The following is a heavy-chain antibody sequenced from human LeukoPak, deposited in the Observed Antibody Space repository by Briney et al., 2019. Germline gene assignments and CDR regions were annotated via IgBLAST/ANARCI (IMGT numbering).Heavy chain of an antibody. CDR3: AREGYRYGPLYFDY. J-gene: IGHJ4*02. CDR2: INSDGSST. V-gene: IGHV3-74*01. Sequence: GGSLRLSCAASGFTFSSYWMHWVRQAPGKGLVWVSRINSDGSSTSYADSVKGRFTISRDNAKNTLYLQMNSLRAEDTAVYYCAREGYRYGPLYFDYWGQGTLVTVSS. CDR1: GFTFSSYW. D-gene: IGHD5-18*01.